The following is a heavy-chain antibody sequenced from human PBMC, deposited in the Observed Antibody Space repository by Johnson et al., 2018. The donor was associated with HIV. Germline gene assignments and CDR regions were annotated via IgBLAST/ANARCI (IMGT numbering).Heavy chain of an antibody. Sequence: VQLVESGGGLIQPGGSLRLSCAASGFTVSSNYMSWVRQAPGKGLEWVAVISYDGSNEYYADSVKGRFTISRDNSKNTLYLQMSSLRAGDTAVYYCARDYETIWGQGTMVTVSS. V-gene: IGHV3-30*03. J-gene: IGHJ3*02. CDR2: ISYDGSNE. D-gene: IGHD3-16*01. CDR3: ARDYETI. CDR1: GFTVSSNY.